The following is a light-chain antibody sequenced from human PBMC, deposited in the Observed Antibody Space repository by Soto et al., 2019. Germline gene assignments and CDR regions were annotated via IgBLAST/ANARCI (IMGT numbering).Light chain of an antibody. V-gene: IGKV3-11*01. CDR3: QQRSHWPPWT. CDR1: QSVNTN. Sequence: EIVVTQSPATLSVSPLGRASLSFMASQSVNTNFAWYQQKPGQAPRLLIYGASTRATGIPARFSGSGSGTDFTLTISSLEPEDFAVYYCQQRSHWPPWTFGQGTKVDIK. CDR2: GAS. J-gene: IGKJ1*01.